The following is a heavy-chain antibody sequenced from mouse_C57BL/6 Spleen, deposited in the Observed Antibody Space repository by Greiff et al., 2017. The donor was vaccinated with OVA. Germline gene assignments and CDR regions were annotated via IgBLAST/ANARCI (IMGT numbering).Heavy chain of an antibody. CDR3: AREEVYYGKGDFDY. V-gene: IGHV1-82*01. J-gene: IGHJ2*01. Sequence: QVQLQQSGPELVKPGASVKISCKASGYAFSSSWMNWVKQRPGKGLEWIGRIYPGDGDTNYNGKFKGKATLTADKSSSTAYMQRSSLTSEDSAVYFCAREEVYYGKGDFDYWGQGTTLTVSS. CDR1: GYAFSSSW. D-gene: IGHD2-1*01. CDR2: IYPGDGDT.